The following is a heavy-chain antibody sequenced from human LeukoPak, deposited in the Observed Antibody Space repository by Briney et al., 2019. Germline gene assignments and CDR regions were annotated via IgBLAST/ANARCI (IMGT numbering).Heavy chain of an antibody. CDR2: INTDGTVT. CDR1: GFTFSKYW. J-gene: IGHJ4*02. CDR3: ATKQWLAPPPDS. D-gene: IGHD6-19*01. Sequence: GGSLRLSCAASGFTFSKYWMLWVRQAPGKGLESVSRINTDGTVTTYADSVKGRFTHSRENADNTMFLQMNSVRDEDTAVYYCATKQWLAPPPDSWGQGTPVTVSS. V-gene: IGHV3-74*01.